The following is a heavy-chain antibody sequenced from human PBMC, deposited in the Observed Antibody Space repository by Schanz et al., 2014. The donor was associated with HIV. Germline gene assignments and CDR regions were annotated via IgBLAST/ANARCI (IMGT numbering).Heavy chain of an antibody. CDR2: ISYDGSIK. CDR3: AKVGRIYSTTWIDH. V-gene: IGHV3-30*18. J-gene: IGHJ4*02. D-gene: IGHD6-13*01. CDR1: GFTFRTHG. Sequence: VQLLESGGGLVQPGRSLRLSCAASGFTFRTHGIHWVRQAPAKGLEWVAVISYDGSIKEYADSVKGRFAISRDNSKNTVYLQMNSLRGEDSAVYYCAKVGRIYSTTWIDHWGQGTLVTVSS.